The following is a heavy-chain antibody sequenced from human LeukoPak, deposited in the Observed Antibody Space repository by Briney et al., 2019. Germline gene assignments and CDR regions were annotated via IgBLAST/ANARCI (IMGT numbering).Heavy chain of an antibody. CDR3: AKDLGDILTGYLSNYYYGMDV. J-gene: IGHJ6*02. V-gene: IGHV3-9*01. CDR2: IRWNSCSI. Sequence: GRSLRLSCAPSGFTFYDYAMHCVRRARGKGLEWVSCIRWNSCSIGYADSVKGRFTISRDNAKNSLYLQMNSLRAEDTALYYCAKDLGDILTGYLSNYYYGMDVWGQGTTVTVSS. CDR1: GFTFYDYA. D-gene: IGHD3-9*01.